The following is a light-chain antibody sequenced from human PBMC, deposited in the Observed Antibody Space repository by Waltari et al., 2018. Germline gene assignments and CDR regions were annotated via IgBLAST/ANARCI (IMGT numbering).Light chain of an antibody. CDR3: NSRDTSGNHVV. J-gene: IGLJ2*01. CDR1: SLRSYY. Sequence: SSELTQDPAVSVALGQTVRITCQGDSLRSYYASWYQQKPGQAPVLVIYGKNNRPSGIPDRFSGSTSGNTASLIISGAHAEDEADYYCNSRDTSGNHVVFGGGTKLTVL. CDR2: GKN. V-gene: IGLV3-19*01.